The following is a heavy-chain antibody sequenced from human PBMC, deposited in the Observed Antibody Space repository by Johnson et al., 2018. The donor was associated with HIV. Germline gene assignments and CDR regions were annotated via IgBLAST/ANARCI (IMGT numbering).Heavy chain of an antibody. CDR2: IRYDGSNK. J-gene: IGHJ3*02. V-gene: IGHV3-30*02. CDR3: AKGMGLSIGELSDAFDI. Sequence: QVLLVESGGGVVQPGGSLRLSCAASGFTFSNYGMHWVRQAPGKGLEWVAFIRYDGSNKYYADSVKGRFTISRDNSKNTLNLQMNSLRPEDTAVYYCAKGMGLSIGELSDAFDIWGQGTMVTVSS. CDR1: GFTFSNYG. D-gene: IGHD3-10*01.